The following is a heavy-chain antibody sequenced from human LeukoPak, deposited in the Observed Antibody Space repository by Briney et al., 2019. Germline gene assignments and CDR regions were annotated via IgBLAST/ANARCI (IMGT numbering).Heavy chain of an antibody. CDR1: GGSISSYY. Sequence: SETLSLTCTVSGGSISSYYWSWIRQRPGKGLEWIGYIYYSGSTNYNPSLKSRVTISVDTSKNQFSLKLSSVTAADTAVYYCARGVEAAAVDYYYYMDVWGKGTTVTVSS. CDR3: ARGVEAAAVDYYYYMDV. D-gene: IGHD6-13*01. CDR2: IYYSGST. V-gene: IGHV4-59*12. J-gene: IGHJ6*03.